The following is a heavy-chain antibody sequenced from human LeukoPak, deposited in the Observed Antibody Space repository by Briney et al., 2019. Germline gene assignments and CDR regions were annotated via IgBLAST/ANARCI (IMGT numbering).Heavy chain of an antibody. CDR1: GFTFTDQW. J-gene: IGHJ4*02. Sequence: GRCLRLSCAASGFTFTDQWMSWVRQAPGKGREWVANINEDGSEKYYVDSVKGRFTISRDNAKKSLYLQMNSLRAEDTAVYYCAKDPTMIVVVIPDYWGQGTLVTVSS. V-gene: IGHV3-7*03. CDR3: AKDPTMIVVVIPDY. D-gene: IGHD3-22*01. CDR2: INEDGSEK.